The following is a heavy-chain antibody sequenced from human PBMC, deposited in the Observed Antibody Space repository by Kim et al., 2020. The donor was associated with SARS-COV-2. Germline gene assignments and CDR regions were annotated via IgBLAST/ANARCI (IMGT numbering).Heavy chain of an antibody. J-gene: IGHJ3*02. Sequence: GESLKISCKGSGYSFTSYWISWVRQMPGKGLEWMGRIDPSDSYTNYSPSFQGHVTISADKSISTAYLQWSSLKASDTAMYYCARRATSLEQQLAYHDAFDIWGQGTMVTVSS. CDR2: IDPSDSYT. CDR3: ARRATSLEQQLAYHDAFDI. V-gene: IGHV5-10-1*01. CDR1: GYSFTSYW. D-gene: IGHD6-13*01.